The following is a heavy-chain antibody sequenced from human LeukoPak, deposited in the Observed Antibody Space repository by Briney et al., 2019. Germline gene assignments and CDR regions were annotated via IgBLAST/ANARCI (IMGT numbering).Heavy chain of an antibody. V-gene: IGHV3-33*06. CDR3: AKDFQSGVDCSNSCQN. Sequence: GGSLRLSCAAPGFTFSHYGMHWVRQTPGAGLEWVAVIWSDGSDKYYAKSVKGRFTISRDNSKNSLFLQMNSLRAEGTAVYYYAKDFQSGVDCSNSCQNWGQRSLVNLCS. CDR1: GFTFSHYG. J-gene: IGHJ4*02. D-gene: IGHD2-21*02. CDR2: IWSDGSDK.